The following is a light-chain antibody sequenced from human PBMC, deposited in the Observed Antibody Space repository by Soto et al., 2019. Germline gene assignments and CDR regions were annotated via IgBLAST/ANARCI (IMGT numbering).Light chain of an antibody. CDR3: QQFNSYPLS. CDR1: QGISSA. V-gene: IGKV1-13*02. Sequence: AIQLTQSPSSLSASVGDRLTITCRASQGISSALAWYQLKPGKAPKLLIYAASSLESGVPSRFSGSGPGTDFTLIISSLQPEDSATYYCQQFNSYPLSFGGGTKVDIK. CDR2: AAS. J-gene: IGKJ4*01.